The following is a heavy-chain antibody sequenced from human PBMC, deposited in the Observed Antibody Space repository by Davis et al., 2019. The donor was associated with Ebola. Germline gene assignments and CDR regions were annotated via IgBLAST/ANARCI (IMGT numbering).Heavy chain of an antibody. CDR3: ARDVVEEGFDY. CDR2: IYYSGST. Sequence: MPSETLSLTCTVSGGSISSYYWSWIRQPPGKGLEWIGYIYYSGSTNYNPSLKSRVTISVDTSKNQFSLMLSSVTAADTAVYYCARDVVEEGFDYWGQGTLVTISS. J-gene: IGHJ4*02. D-gene: IGHD2-2*01. V-gene: IGHV4-59*01. CDR1: GGSISSYY.